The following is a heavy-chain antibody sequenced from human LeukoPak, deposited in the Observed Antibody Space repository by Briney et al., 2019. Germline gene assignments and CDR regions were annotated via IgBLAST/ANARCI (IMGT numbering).Heavy chain of an antibody. D-gene: IGHD6-19*01. J-gene: IGHJ4*02. CDR2: ISYDGSNK. V-gene: IGHV3-30-3*01. CDR1: GFTFSSYA. CDR3: ARAPDYIAVAGKAFDY. Sequence: GGSLRLSCAASGFTFSSYAMHWVRQAPGKGLEWVAVISYDGSNKYYADSVKGRFTISRDNSKNTLYLQMNSLRAEDTAVYYCARAPDYIAVAGKAFDYWGQGTLVTVSS.